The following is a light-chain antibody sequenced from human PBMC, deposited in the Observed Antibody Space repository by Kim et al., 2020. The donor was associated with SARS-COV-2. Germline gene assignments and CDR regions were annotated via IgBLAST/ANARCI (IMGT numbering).Light chain of an antibody. CDR2: AAS. CDR3: QKYHSAPLT. J-gene: IGKJ4*01. V-gene: IGKV1-27*01. CDR1: QGISNY. Sequence: DIQMIQSPSSLSASVGDRVTINCRASQGISNYLACYQQKPGKVPKLLIYAASSLQSGVPSRFSGSGSGTDFTLTISSLQPEDFASYYCQKYHSAPLTFGGGTKVDIK.